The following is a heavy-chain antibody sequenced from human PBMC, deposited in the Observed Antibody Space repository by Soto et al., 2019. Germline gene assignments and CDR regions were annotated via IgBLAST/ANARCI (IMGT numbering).Heavy chain of an antibody. Sequence: QVQLVQSGAEVKKPGSSVKVSCKASGGTFSSYAISWVRQAPGQGLEWMGGIIPIFGTANYAQKFQGRVTITADESTSTAYMELSSLSSEDTAVYYCAGDGPLVGATLYGMDVWGQGTTVTVSS. CDR2: IIPIFGTA. V-gene: IGHV1-69*01. CDR1: GGTFSSYA. J-gene: IGHJ6*02. D-gene: IGHD1-26*01. CDR3: AGDGPLVGATLYGMDV.